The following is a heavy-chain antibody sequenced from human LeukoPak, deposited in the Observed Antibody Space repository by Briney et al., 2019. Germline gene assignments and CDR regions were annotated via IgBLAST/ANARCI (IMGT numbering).Heavy chain of an antibody. D-gene: IGHD3-22*01. CDR3: ARADSSGYYPYYFDY. CDR1: GHTFTSYA. CDR2: INTNTGNP. V-gene: IGHV7-4-1*02. Sequence: ASVKVSCKASGHTFTSYAMNWVRQAPGQGLEWMGWINTNTGNPTYAQGFTGRFVFSLDTSVSTAYLQISSLKAEDTAVYYCARADSSGYYPYYFDYWGQGTLVTVSS. J-gene: IGHJ4*02.